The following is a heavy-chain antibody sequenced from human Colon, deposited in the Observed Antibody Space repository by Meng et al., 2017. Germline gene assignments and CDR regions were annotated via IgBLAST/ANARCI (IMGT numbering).Heavy chain of an antibody. D-gene: IGHD6-13*01. CDR2: IYHSGST. Sequence: QVRLKESGPGLGKPSGTLSLNCAVSGGSISSSNWWSWVRQPPGKGLEWIGEIYHSGSTNYNPSLKSRVAISVDKPKNQFSLKLSSVTAADTAVYYCARNSAAGVDYWGQGTLVTVSS. J-gene: IGHJ4*02. CDR1: GGSISSSNW. CDR3: ARNSAAGVDY. V-gene: IGHV4-4*02.